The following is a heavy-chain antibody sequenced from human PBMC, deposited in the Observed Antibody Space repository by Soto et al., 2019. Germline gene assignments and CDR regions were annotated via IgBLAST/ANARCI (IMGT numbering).Heavy chain of an antibody. D-gene: IGHD6-13*01. V-gene: IGHV1-46*01. CDR1: GYTFTSYY. Sequence: GSSVKVSCKASGYTFTSYYMHWVRQTPGQGLEWMGIINPSGGSTSYAQKFQGRVTMTRDMSTRTVYMELSSLRYEDTAGYYCALGNADSSHYCYGMDVRGQGTTVTVAS. J-gene: IGHJ6*02. CDR2: INPSGGST. CDR3: ALGNADSSHYCYGMDV.